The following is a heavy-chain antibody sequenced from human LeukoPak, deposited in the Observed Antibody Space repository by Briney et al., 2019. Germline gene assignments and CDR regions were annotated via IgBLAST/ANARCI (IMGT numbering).Heavy chain of an antibody. CDR2: IKQDGSEK. V-gene: IGHV3-7*01. Sequence: GGSLRLSCAASGFTFSSYWMSWVRQAPGKGLEWVANIKQDGSEKYYVDSVKGRFTISRDNAKNSLYLQMNSLRAEDTAVYHCARELNAYYDFWSGPENWFDPWGQGTLVTVSS. J-gene: IGHJ5*02. CDR3: ARELNAYYDFWSGPENWFDP. CDR1: GFTFSSYW. D-gene: IGHD3-3*01.